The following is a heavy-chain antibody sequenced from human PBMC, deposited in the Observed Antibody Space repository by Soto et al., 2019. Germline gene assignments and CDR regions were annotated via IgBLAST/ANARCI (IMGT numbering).Heavy chain of an antibody. CDR2: IYFGGTT. CDR3: ARLGAYYQSPDP. D-gene: IGHD2-21*01. CDR1: DGYFRPNY. V-gene: IGHV4-59*08. J-gene: IGHJ5*02. Sequence: SLTLSLTCSLADGYFRPNYWSWIRQTPGKGLEWVGYIYFGGTTSYNPSLKSRVTISLETSKNQFSLRLNSVTAADTAVYYCARLGAYYQSPDPWGPGSLVTVSA.